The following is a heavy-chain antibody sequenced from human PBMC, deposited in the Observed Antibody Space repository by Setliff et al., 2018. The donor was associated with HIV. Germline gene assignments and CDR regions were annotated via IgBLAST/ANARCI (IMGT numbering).Heavy chain of an antibody. D-gene: IGHD6-19*01. V-gene: IGHV4-34*01. Sequence: SETLSLTCAVYGGSFSGYYWSWIRQPPGKGLEWIGEINHSGSTNYNPSLKSRVTISVDTSKNQFSLKLSSVTAADTAVYYCAKVEGIAVDIWGQGTLVTVSS. CDR1: GGSFSGYY. CDR3: AKVEGIAVDI. CDR2: INHSGST. J-gene: IGHJ4*02.